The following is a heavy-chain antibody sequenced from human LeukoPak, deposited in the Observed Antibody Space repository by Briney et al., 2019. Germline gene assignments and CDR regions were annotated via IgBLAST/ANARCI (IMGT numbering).Heavy chain of an antibody. Sequence: SVKVSCKASGFTFTSSAVQWVRQARGQRLEWIGWIVVGSGNTNYAQKSQERITITRDMSTSTAYMELSSLRSEDTAVYYCAAEGDGSSSWYWGQGTLVTVSS. CDR3: AAEGDGSSSWY. CDR1: GFTFTSSA. CDR2: IVVGSGNT. J-gene: IGHJ4*02. V-gene: IGHV1-58*01. D-gene: IGHD6-13*01.